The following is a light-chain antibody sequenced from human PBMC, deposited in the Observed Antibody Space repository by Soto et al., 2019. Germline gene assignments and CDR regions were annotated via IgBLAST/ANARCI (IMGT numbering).Light chain of an antibody. V-gene: IGLV2-8*01. CDR3: SSYAGSSNV. CDR1: SSDVGGYNY. J-gene: IGLJ1*01. Sequence: QSVLTQPPSASGSPGQSFAISCTGTSSDVGGYNYVSWYQQHPGKAPKLMIYEVNKRPSGVPDRFSGSKSGNTASLTVSDLQAEDEADYYCSSYAGSSNVFGTGTKVTVL. CDR2: EVN.